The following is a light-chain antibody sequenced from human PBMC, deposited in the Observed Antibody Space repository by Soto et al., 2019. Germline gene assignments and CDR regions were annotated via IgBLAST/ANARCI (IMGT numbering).Light chain of an antibody. CDR3: QSHDSSLNSWV. Sequence: QSVLTQPPLMSGAPGQRVTISCTGSSSNIGAGYDVHWYQHLPGTAPKLLIYGNTNRPSGVPDRFSGSKSGTSASLAITGLQAEDEADYYCQSHDSSLNSWVFGGGTKLTVL. V-gene: IGLV1-40*01. CDR2: GNT. J-gene: IGLJ3*02. CDR1: SSNIGAGYD.